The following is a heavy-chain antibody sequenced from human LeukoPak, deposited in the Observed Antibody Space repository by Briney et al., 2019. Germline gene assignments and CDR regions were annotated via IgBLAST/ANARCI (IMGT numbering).Heavy chain of an antibody. CDR2: ISAYNGNT. CDR1: GYTFTSSG. V-gene: IGHV1-18*01. J-gene: IGHJ4*02. Sequence: GASVKVCCKASGYTFTSSGISWVRQAPGQGLEWLGWISAYNGNTNYAQKLQGRVTMTTDTSTSTAYMELRSLRSDDTAVYYCARDRVLGYYYDSSGYLDYWGQGTLVTVSS. CDR3: ARDRVLGYYYDSSGYLDY. D-gene: IGHD3-22*01.